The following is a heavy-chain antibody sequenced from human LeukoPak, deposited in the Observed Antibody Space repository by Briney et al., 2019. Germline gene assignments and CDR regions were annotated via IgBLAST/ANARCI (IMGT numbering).Heavy chain of an antibody. CDR1: GGSISSYY. CDR2: IYYSGST. J-gene: IGHJ4*02. V-gene: IGHV4-59*01. Sequence: SETLSLTCTVSGGSISSYYWSWIRQPPGKGLEWIGYIYYSGSTNYNPSLKSRVTISVDTSKNQFSLKLSSVTAADTAVYYCARVGAPAAIDYWGQGTLVTASS. CDR3: ARVGAPAAIDY. D-gene: IGHD2-2*01.